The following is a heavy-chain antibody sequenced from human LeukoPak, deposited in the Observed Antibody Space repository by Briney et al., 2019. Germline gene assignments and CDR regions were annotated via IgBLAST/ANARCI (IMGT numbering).Heavy chain of an antibody. CDR2: INPNSGGT. D-gene: IGHD6-19*01. V-gene: IGHV1-2*02. CDR1: GYTFTGDY. Sequence: ASVKVSCKASGYTFTGDYMHWVRQAPGQGLEWIGWINPNSGGTNYAQKFQGRVTMTRDTSISTAYMDLNRLRSDDTAVYYCARVVAVTGTPVYYMDVWGKGTTVTVSS. CDR3: ARVVAVTGTPVYYMDV. J-gene: IGHJ6*03.